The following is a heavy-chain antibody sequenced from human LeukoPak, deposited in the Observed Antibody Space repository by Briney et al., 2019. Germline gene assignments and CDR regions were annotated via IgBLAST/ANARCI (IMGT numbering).Heavy chain of an antibody. V-gene: IGHV3-66*01. Sequence: GGSQRLSCAASGFTLSSNFMTWVRQAPGKGLEWVSVIHTGGRTYYVDSVKGRFTISRDDSKNTFYLHMNSLRAEDAAVYYCAVRVTKGSWSAFDIWGQGTMVTVSS. D-gene: IGHD4-17*01. CDR2: IHTGGRT. J-gene: IGHJ3*02. CDR1: GFTLSSNF. CDR3: AVRVTKGSWSAFDI.